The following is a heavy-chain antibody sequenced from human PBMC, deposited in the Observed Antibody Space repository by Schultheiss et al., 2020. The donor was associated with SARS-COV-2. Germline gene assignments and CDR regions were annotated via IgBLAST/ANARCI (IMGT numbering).Heavy chain of an antibody. CDR1: GGSISSNY. D-gene: IGHD2-8*01. Sequence: SETLSLTCSVSGGSISSNYWSWIRQPPGKGLEWIGEINHSGSTNYNPSLKSRVTISVDTSKNQFSLKLSSVTAADTAVYYCAREVYAPYYYYYAMDFWGQGTTVTVSS. J-gene: IGHJ6*02. CDR2: INHSGST. V-gene: IGHV4-34*01. CDR3: AREVYAPYYYYYAMDF.